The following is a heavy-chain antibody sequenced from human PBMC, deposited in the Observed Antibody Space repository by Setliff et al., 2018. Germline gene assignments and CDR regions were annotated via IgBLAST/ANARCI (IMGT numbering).Heavy chain of an antibody. J-gene: IGHJ6*03. CDR3: ARFVAAGNWYYYYMDV. Sequence: PSETLSLTCTVSGGSISSGSYYWSWIRQPAGKGLEWIGHIYTSGSTNYNPSLKSRVTISVDTSKNQFSLKLSSVTAADTAVYYCARFVAAGNWYYYYMDVWGKGTTVTVSS. CDR2: IYTSGST. V-gene: IGHV4-61*09. CDR1: GGSISSGSYY. D-gene: IGHD6-13*01.